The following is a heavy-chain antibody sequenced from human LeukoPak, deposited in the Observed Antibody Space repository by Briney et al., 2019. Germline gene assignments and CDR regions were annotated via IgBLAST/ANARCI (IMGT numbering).Heavy chain of an antibody. CDR2: IYYSGST. CDR3: ARVRGYCSGGSCSGFDY. Sequence: SETLSLTCTVSGGSISSGGYYWSWIRQHPGKGLEWIGYIYYSGSTNYNPSLKSRVTISVDTSKNQFSLKLSSVTAADTAVYYCARVRGYCSGGSCSGFDYWGQGTLVTVSS. V-gene: IGHV4-31*03. J-gene: IGHJ4*02. CDR1: GGSISSGGYY. D-gene: IGHD2-15*01.